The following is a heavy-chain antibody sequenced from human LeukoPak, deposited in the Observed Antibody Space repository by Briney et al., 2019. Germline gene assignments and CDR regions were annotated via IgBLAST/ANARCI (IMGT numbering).Heavy chain of an antibody. D-gene: IGHD3-10*01. V-gene: IGHV4-59*11. Sequence: SETLSLTCTVSGASISNRYWSWICQPPGRGLELIGYIYSSGSTNYNPSLNSRVTISVDTSNNQFSLNLSSMTAADTAVYYCARGPANGVFDYWGQGTLVTVSS. CDR2: IYSSGST. J-gene: IGHJ4*02. CDR1: GASISNRY. CDR3: ARGPANGVFDY.